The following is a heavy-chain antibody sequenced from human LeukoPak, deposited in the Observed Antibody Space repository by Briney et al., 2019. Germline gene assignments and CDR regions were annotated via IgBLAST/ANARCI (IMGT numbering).Heavy chain of an antibody. J-gene: IGHJ4*02. D-gene: IGHD3-10*01. CDR2: INPNSGGT. CDR1: GYTFTGYY. Sequence: GVSVKVSCKASGYTFTGYYMHWVRQAPGQGLEWMGWINPNSGGTNYAQKFQGRVTKTRDTSISTAYMELSRLRSDDTAVYYCARGPGALWFGELLPLDYWGQGTLVTVSS. V-gene: IGHV1-2*02. CDR3: ARGPGALWFGELLPLDY.